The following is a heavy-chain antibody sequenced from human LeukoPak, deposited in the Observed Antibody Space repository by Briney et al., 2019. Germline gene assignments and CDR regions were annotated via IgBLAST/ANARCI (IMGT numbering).Heavy chain of an antibody. CDR3: AKDSDIVVVVTATLDY. J-gene: IGHJ4*02. V-gene: IGHV3-23*01. D-gene: IGHD2-15*01. CDR1: GFTFSSCA. CDR2: ISGSGGST. Sequence: PGGSLRLSCAASGFTFSSCAMSWVRQAPGKGLEWVSAISGSGGSTYYADSVKGRFTISRDNSKNTLYLQMNSLRAEDTAVYYCAKDSDIVVVVTATLDYWGQGTLVTVSS.